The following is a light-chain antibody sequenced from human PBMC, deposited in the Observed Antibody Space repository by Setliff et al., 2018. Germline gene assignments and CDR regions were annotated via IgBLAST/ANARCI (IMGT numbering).Light chain of an antibody. CDR1: SSDVGGYNY. V-gene: IGLV2-11*01. CDR2: DVS. J-gene: IGLJ1*01. Sequence: QSALTQPRSVSGSPGQSVAISCTGTSSDVGGYNYVSWYQQHPGKAPKLIIYDVSKRPSGVSDRFSGSKSANTASLTISGLQGEDEADYYCCSYAGIYPSLYVFGGGTKVTVL. CDR3: CSYAGIYPSLYV.